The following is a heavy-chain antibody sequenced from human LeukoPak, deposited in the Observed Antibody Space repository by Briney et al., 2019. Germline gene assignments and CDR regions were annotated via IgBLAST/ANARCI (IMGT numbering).Heavy chain of an antibody. V-gene: IGHV4-59*08. D-gene: IGHD2-2*01. Sequence: SETLSLTCTVSGGSISSYYWSWIRQPPGKGLEWIGYIYYSGSTNYNPSLKSRVTISVDTSKNQFSLKLSSVTAADTAVYYCARGGYCSSTSCYREADYYYYYMDVWGKGTTVTVSS. CDR3: ARGGYCSSTSCYREADYYYYYMDV. CDR1: GGSISSYY. CDR2: IYYSGST. J-gene: IGHJ6*03.